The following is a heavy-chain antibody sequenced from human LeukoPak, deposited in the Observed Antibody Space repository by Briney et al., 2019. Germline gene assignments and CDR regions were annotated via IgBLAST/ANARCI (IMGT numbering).Heavy chain of an antibody. V-gene: IGHV1-24*01. CDR3: ATDRVYRSSGRSWGFFDY. CDR2: FDSENNKM. D-gene: IGHD6-19*01. CDR1: EYSLSDLS. Sequence: ASVKVSRKISEYSLSDLSIHWVREAPGEGLEWMGGFDSENNKMVYSQKFQGRVTMTEDTSADTAYMELTSLRSEDTAVYFCATDRVYRSSGRSWGFFDYWGQGTLVIVSS. J-gene: IGHJ4*02.